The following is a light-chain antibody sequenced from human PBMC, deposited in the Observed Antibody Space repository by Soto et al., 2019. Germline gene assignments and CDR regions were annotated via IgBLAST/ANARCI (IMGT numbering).Light chain of an antibody. Sequence: DIQLTQSPSSLSASVGDRITITCRASQSISTYLNWYQQKPGEAPTLLVYDSSTLQSGVPSRFSGSGSGSDFTLTISSLQPDDLATYYCQQYYSYSRTFGQGTKVDIK. CDR3: QQYYSYSRT. V-gene: IGKV1-39*01. J-gene: IGKJ1*01. CDR1: QSISTY. CDR2: DSS.